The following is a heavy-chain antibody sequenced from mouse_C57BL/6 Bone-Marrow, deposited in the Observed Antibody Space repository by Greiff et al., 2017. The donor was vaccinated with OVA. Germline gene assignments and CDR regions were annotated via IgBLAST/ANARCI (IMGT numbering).Heavy chain of an antibody. CDR3: TTKKSYGLFAY. CDR1: GFNIKDDY. D-gene: IGHD1-1*01. CDR2: IDPENGDT. V-gene: IGHV14-4*01. Sequence: VQLQQSGAELVRPGASVKLSCTASGFNIKDDYMHWVKQRPEQGLEWIGWIDPENGDTEYASKFQGKATITADTSSSTAYLQLSSLTSEDTAVYYCTTKKSYGLFAYWGQGTLVTVSA. J-gene: IGHJ3*01.